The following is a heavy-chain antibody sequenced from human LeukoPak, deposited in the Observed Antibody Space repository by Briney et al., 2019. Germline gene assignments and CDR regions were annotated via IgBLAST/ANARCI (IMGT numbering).Heavy chain of an antibody. Sequence: PGGSLRLSCAASGFTVSSHWMHWVRQAPGKGLVWVSRINFDGSSTNYADSVRGRFTISRDNAKDTLYLQINSLRAEDTAVYYCARGITGMYYYDPWGQGTLVTVSS. J-gene: IGHJ5*02. V-gene: IGHV3-74*01. D-gene: IGHD3-10*01. CDR1: GFTVSSHW. CDR3: ARGITGMYYYDP. CDR2: INFDGSST.